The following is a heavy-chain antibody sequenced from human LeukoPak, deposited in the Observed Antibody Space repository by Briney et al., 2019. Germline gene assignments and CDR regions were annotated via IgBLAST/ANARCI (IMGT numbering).Heavy chain of an antibody. CDR2: VSSDSHFI. CDR3: AVKKYYYDRSGYGD. V-gene: IGHV3-21*01. Sequence: PGGSLRLSCAGTGFTFSTYSMNWVRQTPAKGLEWVSSVSSDSHFIFYADSVEGRFTISRDNSKNTLYLQMHSRRAEATAVYYCAVKKYYYDRSGYGDWGQGTLVTVSS. CDR1: GFTFSTYS. D-gene: IGHD3-22*01. J-gene: IGHJ4*02.